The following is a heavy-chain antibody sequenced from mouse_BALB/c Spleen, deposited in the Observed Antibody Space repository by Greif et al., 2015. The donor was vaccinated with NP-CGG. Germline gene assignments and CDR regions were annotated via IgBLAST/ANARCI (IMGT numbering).Heavy chain of an antibody. CDR1: GFTFSSYY. J-gene: IGHJ1*01. CDR3: ARPSDWYFDV. Sequence: EVMLVESGGGLVKLGGSLKLSCAASGFTFSSYYMSWVRQTPEKRLELVAAINSNGGSTYYPDTVKGRFTISRDNAKNTLYLQMISLKSEDTALYYCARPSDWYFDVWGAGTTVTVSS. V-gene: IGHV5-6-2*01. CDR2: INSNGGST.